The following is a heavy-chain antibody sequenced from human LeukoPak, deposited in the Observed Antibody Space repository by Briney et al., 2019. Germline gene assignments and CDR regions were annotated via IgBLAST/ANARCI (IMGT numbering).Heavy chain of an antibody. V-gene: IGHV1-3*03. CDR3: ARGSPTPRWLDFDY. CDR1: GYTFTSYA. Sequence: ASVKVSCKASGYTFTSYAMHWVRQAPGQRLEWMGWINAGNGNTKYSQEFQGRVTITRDTSASTAYMELSSLRSEDMAVYYCARGSPTPRWLDFDYWGQGTLVTVSS. D-gene: IGHD6-19*01. CDR2: INAGNGNT. J-gene: IGHJ4*02.